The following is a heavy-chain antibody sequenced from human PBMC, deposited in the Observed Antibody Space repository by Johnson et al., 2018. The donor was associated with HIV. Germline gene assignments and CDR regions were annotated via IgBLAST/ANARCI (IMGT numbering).Heavy chain of an antibody. J-gene: IGHJ3*01. Sequence: VQLVESGGGFVQPGGSLRLSCAGSGITVSRNYMSWVRQAPGKGLEWVSVIYSGGSTYYADSVTGRFTISRENVKNFVYLQMNSLTAGDTAVYYCVREHRAEESFDLWGQGTMVTVSS. V-gene: IGHV3-66*01. CDR1: GITVSRNY. CDR2: IYSGGST. CDR3: VREHRAEESFDL. D-gene: IGHD1-14*01.